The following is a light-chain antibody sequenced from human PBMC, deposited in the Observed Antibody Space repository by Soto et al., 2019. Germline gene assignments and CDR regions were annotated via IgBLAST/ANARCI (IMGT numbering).Light chain of an antibody. CDR3: QQYNSYSPWT. Sequence: DIQMTQSPSSLSASVGDRVTITCRASQSISTWLAWYQQKPGEAPNLLIHTSFTLYSGVPSRFSGSGSGTEFTLTISSLQPDDFATYYCQQYNSYSPWTFGQGTKVDIK. CDR1: QSISTW. CDR2: TSF. J-gene: IGKJ1*01. V-gene: IGKV1-5*01.